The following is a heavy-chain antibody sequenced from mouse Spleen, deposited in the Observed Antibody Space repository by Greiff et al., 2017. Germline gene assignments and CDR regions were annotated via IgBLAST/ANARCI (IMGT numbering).Heavy chain of an antibody. V-gene: IGHV1-80*01. CDR2: IYPGDGDT. CDR3: ARERNLKKALGFAY. CDR1: GYAFSSYW. Sequence: QVQLQQSGAELVKPGASVKISCKASGYAFSSYWMNWVKQRPGKGLEWIGQIYPGDGDTNYNGKFKGKATLTADKSSSTAYMQLSSLTSEDSAVYFCARERNLKKALGFAYWGQGTLVTVSA. J-gene: IGHJ3*01.